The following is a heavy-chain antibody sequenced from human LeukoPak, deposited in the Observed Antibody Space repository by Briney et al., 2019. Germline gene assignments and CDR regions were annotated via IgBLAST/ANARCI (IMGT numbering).Heavy chain of an antibody. V-gene: IGHV1-18*01. CDR1: GYTFTSYG. D-gene: IGHD6-6*01. CDR2: ISAYNGNT. CDR3: ARADSSSSAVLASAFDI. Sequence: ASVKVSCKASGYTFTSYGISWVRQAPGQGLEWMGWISAYNGNTNYAQKLQGRVTMTTDTSTSTAYMELRSLRSDDTAVYYCARADSSSSAVLASAFDIWGQGTMVTVSS. J-gene: IGHJ3*02.